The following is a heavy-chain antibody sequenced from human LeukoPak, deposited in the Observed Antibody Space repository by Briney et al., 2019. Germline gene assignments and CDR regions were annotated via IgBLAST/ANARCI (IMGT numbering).Heavy chain of an antibody. D-gene: IGHD3/OR15-3a*01. J-gene: IGHJ4*02. CDR3: ARDGSMDGPDFDY. V-gene: IGHV3-48*02. CDR1: GYTFSSYY. CDR2: ISGYGSNI. Sequence: GGSLRLSCAASGYTFSSYYMNWVRQAPGQGLEWVSYISGYGSNIFYAESVKGRFTISRDNAKNSLYMQMNSLRDEDTALYYCARDGSMDGPDFDYWGQGALVTVSS.